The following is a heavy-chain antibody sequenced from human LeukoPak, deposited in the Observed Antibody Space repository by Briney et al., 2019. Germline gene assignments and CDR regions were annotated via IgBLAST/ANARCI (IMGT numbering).Heavy chain of an antibody. V-gene: IGHV4-34*01. Sequence: SETLSLTCAVYGGSFSGYYWSWIRQPPGKGLEWIGEINHSGSTNYNPSLKSRVTISVDTSKNQFSLKLSSVTAADTAVYYCARYKGIAAAGPRGYFDYWGQGTLVTVSS. D-gene: IGHD6-13*01. J-gene: IGHJ4*02. CDR3: ARYKGIAAAGPRGYFDY. CDR2: INHSGST. CDR1: GGSFSGYY.